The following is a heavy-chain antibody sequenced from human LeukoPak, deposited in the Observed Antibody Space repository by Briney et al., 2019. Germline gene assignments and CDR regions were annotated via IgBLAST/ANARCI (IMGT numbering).Heavy chain of an antibody. CDR2: INRDGSST. J-gene: IGHJ3*01. Sequence: GGSLRLSCAASGFTFSSYTINWVRQAPGKGLVWVSRINRDGSSTDYLDSVKGRFTISRDNARNTLYLQMNSLRAEDTAVYYCARVPYVFDLWGQGTMVTVSS. CDR3: ARVPYVFDL. CDR1: GFTFSSYT. V-gene: IGHV3-74*01.